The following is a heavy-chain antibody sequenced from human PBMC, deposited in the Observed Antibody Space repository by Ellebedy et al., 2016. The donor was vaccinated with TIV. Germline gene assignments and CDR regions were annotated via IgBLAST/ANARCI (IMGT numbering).Heavy chain of an antibody. V-gene: IGHV5-51*01. Sequence: GESLKISXKVSGYSFTNYWIAWVRQMPGKGLEWMGMIYPGDCDTRYSPSFQGQVTISADKSISTAYLQWSSLKASDTAMYYCARPNVDYYYMDVWGKGTTVTVSS. CDR1: GYSFTNYW. D-gene: IGHD1-1*01. CDR2: IYPGDCDT. CDR3: ARPNVDYYYMDV. J-gene: IGHJ6*03.